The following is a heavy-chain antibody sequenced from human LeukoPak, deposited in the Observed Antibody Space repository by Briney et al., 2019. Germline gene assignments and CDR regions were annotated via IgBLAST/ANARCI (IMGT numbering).Heavy chain of an antibody. D-gene: IGHD1-7*01. V-gene: IGHV3-9*01. CDR1: GFTFDDYA. CDR2: ISWNSGSI. CDR3: AKDLRLGITGTYTLDY. Sequence: GRSLRLSCAASGFTFDDYAMHWVRQAPGKGLEWVSGISWNSGSIGYADSVKGQFTISRDNAKNSLYLQMNSLRAEDTALYYCAKDLRLGITGTYTLDYWGQGTLVTVSS. J-gene: IGHJ4*02.